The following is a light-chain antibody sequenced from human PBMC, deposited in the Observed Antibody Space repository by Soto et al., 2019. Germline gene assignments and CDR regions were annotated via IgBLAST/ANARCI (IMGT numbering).Light chain of an antibody. J-gene: IGKJ1*01. CDR3: QRYNGNSRT. V-gene: IGKV1-5*03. CDR1: QSISSW. Sequence: DIQMTQSPSTLSASVGDRVTITCRASQSISSWLAWYQQKPGKAPKLLIYKASTLESGVPSRFSGSGSETEFTLTISSLQPDDFATYYCQRYNGNSRTFGQGTKVEIK. CDR2: KAS.